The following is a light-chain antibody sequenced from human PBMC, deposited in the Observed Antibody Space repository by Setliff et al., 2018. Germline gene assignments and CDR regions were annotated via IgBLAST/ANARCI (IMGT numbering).Light chain of an antibody. J-gene: IGLJ1*01. CDR2: DVS. Sequence: QSALTQPASVSGSPGQSITISCTGTSSDVGGYNSVSWYQQHPGKAPKLMIYDVSNRPSGVSNRFSGSKSGNTASLTISGLRAEGEADYYCSSYTSSSIFYVFGTGTKVT. V-gene: IGLV2-14*03. CDR1: SSDVGGYNS. CDR3: SSYTSSSIFYV.